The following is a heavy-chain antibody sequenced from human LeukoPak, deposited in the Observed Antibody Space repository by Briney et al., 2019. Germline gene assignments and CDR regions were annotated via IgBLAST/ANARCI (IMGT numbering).Heavy chain of an antibody. V-gene: IGHV3-23*01. CDR1: GITFSSYG. CDR2: MSGSGGST. Sequence: GGSLRLSCAASGITFSSYGMSWVRQAPGKGLEWVSGMSGSGGSTYYADSVKGRFSISRDNSKNTMYLQMNSLRAEDTAVYYCAKERYVDWGGDDYFDYWGQGTLVTVSS. J-gene: IGHJ4*02. CDR3: AKERYVDWGGDDYFDY. D-gene: IGHD3-9*01.